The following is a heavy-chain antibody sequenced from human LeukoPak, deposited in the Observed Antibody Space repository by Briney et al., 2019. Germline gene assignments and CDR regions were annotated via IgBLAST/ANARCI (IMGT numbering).Heavy chain of an antibody. CDR1: GYTFTSYY. D-gene: IGHD4-17*01. V-gene: IGHV1-46*01. J-gene: IGHJ6*02. Sequence: ASVKVSCKASGYTFTSYYMHWVRQAPGQGLEWMGIINPSGGSTSYAQKFQGRVTMTRDTSTSTAYMELSSLRSEDTAVYYCARHDYGDFDLGAHHLDVWGQGATVTVSS. CDR3: ARHDYGDFDLGAHHLDV. CDR2: INPSGGST.